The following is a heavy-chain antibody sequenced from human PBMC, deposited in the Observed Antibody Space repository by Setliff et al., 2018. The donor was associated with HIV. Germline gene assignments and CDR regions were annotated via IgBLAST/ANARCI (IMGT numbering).Heavy chain of an antibody. V-gene: IGHV4-59*08. J-gene: IGHJ4*02. CDR1: GASINSHY. CDR3: ARHARYGVFL. Sequence: ASETLSLTCSVSGASINSHYWSWVRQPPGKGLEWIGYVFYTGTTTYNTSLKSRVTISVDRSQNQFFLKLKSVTATDTAVYYCARHARYGVFLWGQGSRVTVSS. D-gene: IGHD5-18*01. CDR2: VFYTGTT.